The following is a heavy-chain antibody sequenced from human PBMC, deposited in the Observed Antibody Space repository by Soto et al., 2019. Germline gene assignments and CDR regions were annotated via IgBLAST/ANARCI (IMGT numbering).Heavy chain of an antibody. CDR2: INSDGSTT. CDR3: ARDLTGSGTY. CDR1: GFTLSRYC. Sequence: EVQLVESGGGLVQPGGSLRLSCAASGFTLSRYCMHWVRQAPGKGLVWVSRINSDGSTTSYADSVKGRFTISRDNAKNTLDLQMNSLRVEDTAVYYCARDLTGSGTYWGQGTLVTVSS. J-gene: IGHJ4*02. D-gene: IGHD2-15*01. V-gene: IGHV3-74*01.